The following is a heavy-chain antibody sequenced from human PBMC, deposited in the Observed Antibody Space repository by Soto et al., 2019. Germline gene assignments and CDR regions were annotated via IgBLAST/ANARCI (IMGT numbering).Heavy chain of an antibody. CDR1: GGSISSGGYY. CDR3: ARGRYCLTGRCFPNWFDS. CDR2: IYYSGST. Sequence: PSETLSLTCTVSGGSISSGGYYWSWIRQHPGKGLEWIGYIYYSGSTYYNPSLKSRVTISVDTSKNQFSLKLSSVTAADTAVYYCARGRYCLTGRCFPNWFDSWGQGALVTVSS. V-gene: IGHV4-31*03. D-gene: IGHD7-27*01. J-gene: IGHJ5*01.